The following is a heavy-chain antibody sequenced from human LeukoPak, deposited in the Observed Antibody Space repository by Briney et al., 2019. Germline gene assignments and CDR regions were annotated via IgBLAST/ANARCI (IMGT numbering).Heavy chain of an antibody. CDR1: GGSFSGYY. CDR3: ARGQSLGYCSSTICRFGSPFDY. V-gene: IGHV4-34*01. D-gene: IGHD2-2*01. J-gene: IGHJ4*02. CDR2: INQSGST. Sequence: PSETLSLTCAVYGGSFSGYYWSWIRQPPGKGLEWIGEINQSGSTNYNPSLKSRFTISVDTSKNQFSLKLSSVTAADAAVYYCARGQSLGYCSSTICRFGSPFDYWGQGTLVTVSS.